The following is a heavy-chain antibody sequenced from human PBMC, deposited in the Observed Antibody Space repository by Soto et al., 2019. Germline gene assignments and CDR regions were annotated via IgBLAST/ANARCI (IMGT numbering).Heavy chain of an antibody. V-gene: IGHV4-39*01. CDR1: GGSISISSHY. J-gene: IGHJ5*02. CDR3: ARRSNTVSLGWFDP. D-gene: IGHD4-17*01. Sequence: SETLSLTCTVSGGSISISSHYWAWIRQPPGKGLEWIGNLYYSGSTYYNPSLKSRVTISVDTSKNQFSLKLTSVTAADTAVYYCARRSNTVSLGWFDPWGQGTLVTVSS. CDR2: LYYSGST.